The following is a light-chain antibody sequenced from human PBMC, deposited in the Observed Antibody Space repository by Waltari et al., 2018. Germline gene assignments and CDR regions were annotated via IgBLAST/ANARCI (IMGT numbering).Light chain of an antibody. J-gene: IGLJ3*02. V-gene: IGLV2-11*01. CDR1: NNDIGGYNY. CDR2: DVS. Sequence: QSALTQPRSVSGSPGQSVTISCTGTNNDIGGYNYVSWYQQHPGKAPKLLIYDVSKRPSGVPDRFSGSKSGNTASLTISGLQAEDEADYYCCSYAGSYTLGVFGGGTKLTAL. CDR3: CSYAGSYTLGV.